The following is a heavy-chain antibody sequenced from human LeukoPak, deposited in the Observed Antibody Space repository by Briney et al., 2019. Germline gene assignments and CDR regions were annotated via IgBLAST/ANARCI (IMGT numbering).Heavy chain of an antibody. Sequence: SVKVSCKAFGGSFSSEAISWVPQAPGQGLEWMGGIIPIFGTANYAQKFQGRVTITADESTSTAYMELSSLRSDDTAVYYCARAAYHQLLSYNWFDPWGQGTLVTVSS. D-gene: IGHD2-2*01. CDR2: IIPIFGTA. CDR1: GGSFSSEA. CDR3: ARAAYHQLLSYNWFDP. V-gene: IGHV1-69*13. J-gene: IGHJ5*02.